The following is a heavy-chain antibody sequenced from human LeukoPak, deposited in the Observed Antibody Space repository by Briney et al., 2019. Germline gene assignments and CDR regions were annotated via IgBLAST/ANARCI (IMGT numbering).Heavy chain of an antibody. V-gene: IGHV3-7*01. J-gene: IGHJ4*02. CDR1: EFTLSSDW. CDR3: ARGRYSSRSGGYYFDI. CDR2: IKKDGIEK. D-gene: IGHD2-2*01. Sequence: GGSLRLSCVVSEFTLSSDWMSWVRQAPGKGLEWVANIKKDGIEKYYVESVKGRFTISRDNAKNSLSLQMNSLRAEDTAVYYCARGRYSSRSGGYYFDIWGQGTLVTVSS.